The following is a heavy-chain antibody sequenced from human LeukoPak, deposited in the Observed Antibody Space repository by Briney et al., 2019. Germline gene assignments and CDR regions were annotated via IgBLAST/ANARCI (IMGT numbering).Heavy chain of an antibody. CDR3: AKYYYGMDV. CDR1: GFTFDDYA. Sequence: PGRSLRLSCAASGFTFDDYAMHWVRQAPGKGLEWVSGISWNSGSIGYADSVKGRFTISRDNAKNPLYLQMNSLRAEDTALYYCAKYYYGMDVWGQGTTVTVSS. V-gene: IGHV3-9*01. CDR2: ISWNSGSI. J-gene: IGHJ6*02.